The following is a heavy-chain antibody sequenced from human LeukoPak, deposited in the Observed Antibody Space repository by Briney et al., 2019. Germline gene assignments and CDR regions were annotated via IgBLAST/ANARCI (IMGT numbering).Heavy chain of an antibody. V-gene: IGHV3-30-3*01. J-gene: IGHJ3*02. CDR2: ISYDGSNK. D-gene: IGHD3-3*01. CDR1: GFTFSSYA. CDR3: ARLEEGVVISYAFDI. Sequence: HTGGSLRLSCAASGFTFSSYAMHWVRQAPGKGLEWVAVISYDGSNKYCADSVKGRFTISRDNSKNTLYLQMNSLRAEDTAVYYCARLEEGVVISYAFDIWGQGTMVTVSS.